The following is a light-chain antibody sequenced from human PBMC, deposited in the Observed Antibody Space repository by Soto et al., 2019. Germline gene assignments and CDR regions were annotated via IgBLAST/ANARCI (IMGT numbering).Light chain of an antibody. V-gene: IGKV3-11*01. CDR1: QNINIY. Sequence: EIVLTQSPATLSLSPGERATLSCRASQNINIYLAWYQQKPGQAPRLLIYDASNRATGIPVRFSGSGSGTDFTLTISSLEPEDFAVYYCQQRSNWPPITFGGGTKVEIK. J-gene: IGKJ4*01. CDR2: DAS. CDR3: QQRSNWPPIT.